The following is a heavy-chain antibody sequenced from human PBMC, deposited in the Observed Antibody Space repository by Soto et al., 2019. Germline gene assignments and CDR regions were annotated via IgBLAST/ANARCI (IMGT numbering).Heavy chain of an antibody. CDR3: EKDGRTLPPSYFDC. Sequence: GVSLRLSCAASGFTFSSYAMSWVRQAPGKGLEWVSAISASGGSTYYADSVKGRFTISRDSSKNTLYLQMNSLGAEDTAVYYCEKDGRTLPPSYFDCWGQGILATVSS. CDR1: GFTFSSYA. J-gene: IGHJ4*02. D-gene: IGHD1-1*01. V-gene: IGHV3-23*01. CDR2: ISASGGST.